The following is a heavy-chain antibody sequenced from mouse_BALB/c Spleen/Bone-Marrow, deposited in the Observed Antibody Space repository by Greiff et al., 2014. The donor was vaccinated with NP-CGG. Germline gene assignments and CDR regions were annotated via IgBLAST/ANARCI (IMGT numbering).Heavy chain of an antibody. CDR3: ARGGYGNVYYAMDY. V-gene: IGHV1-14*01. CDR1: GYTFTSYV. D-gene: IGHD2-10*02. Sequence: VQLKESGPELVKPGASVKMSCKASGYTFTSYVKHWVKQKPGQGLEWIGYINPYNDGTKYNEKFKGKATLTSDKSSSTAYMELSSLTSEDSAVYYCARGGYGNVYYAMDYWGQGTSVTVSS. J-gene: IGHJ4*01. CDR2: INPYNDGT.